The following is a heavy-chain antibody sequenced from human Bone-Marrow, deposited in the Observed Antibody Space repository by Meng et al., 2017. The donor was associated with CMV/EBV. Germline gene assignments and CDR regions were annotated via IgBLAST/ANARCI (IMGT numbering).Heavy chain of an antibody. V-gene: IGHV1-8*02. D-gene: IGHD3-3*01. CDR1: GYTFTGYY. CDR2: MNPNSGNT. CDR3: ARTYLLRFLEWSLFLGY. J-gene: IGHJ4*02. Sequence: ASVKVSCKASGYTFTGYYMHWVRQAPGQGLEWMGWMNPNSGNTGYAQKFQGRVTMTRNTSISTAYMELSSLRSEDTAVYYCARTYLLRFLEWSLFLGYWGQGTLVTFSS.